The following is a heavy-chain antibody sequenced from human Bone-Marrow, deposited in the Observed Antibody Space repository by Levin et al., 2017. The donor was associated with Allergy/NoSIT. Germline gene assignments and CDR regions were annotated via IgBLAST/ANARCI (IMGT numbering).Heavy chain of an antibody. J-gene: IGHJ5*02. V-gene: IGHV1-8*01. Sequence: ASVKVSCKASGYTFTSYDINWVRQATGQGLEWMGWMNPNSGNTGYAQKFQGRVTMTRNTSISTAYMELSSLRSEDTAVHYCARGFFPSAAGLWVNWFDPWGQGTLVTVSS. D-gene: IGHD6-13*01. CDR3: ARGFFPSAAGLWVNWFDP. CDR1: GYTFTSYD. CDR2: MNPNSGNT.